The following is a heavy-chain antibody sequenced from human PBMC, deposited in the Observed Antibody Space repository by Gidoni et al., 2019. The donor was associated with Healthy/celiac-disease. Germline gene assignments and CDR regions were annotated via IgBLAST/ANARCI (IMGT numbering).Heavy chain of an antibody. CDR2: ISGSGGST. CDR1: GLPGSSDA. CDR3: ARTAYNTAMVTGWFDP. V-gene: IGHV3-23*01. D-gene: IGHD5-18*01. J-gene: IGHJ5*02. Sequence: EVQRLESGGGLVQPGGSLRRYCAASGLPGSSDAMSWVRQAPGKGLGWVSAISGSGGSTYYASSVTGRFTISRDNSNNTLYLQMNSLRAEDTAVYFCARTAYNTAMVTGWFDPWGQGTLVTVSS.